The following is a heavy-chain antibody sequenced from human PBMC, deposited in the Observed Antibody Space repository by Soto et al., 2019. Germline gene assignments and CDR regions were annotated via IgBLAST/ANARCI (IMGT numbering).Heavy chain of an antibody. D-gene: IGHD3-22*01. CDR3: ASDPTTPYYDSSGYGDLNYYYGMDV. CDR1: GFTFSSYS. J-gene: IGHJ6*02. Sequence: GGSLRLSCAASGFTFSSYSMNWVRQAPGKGLEWVSAISSSSSYIYYADSVKGRFTISRDNAKNSLYLQMNSLRAEDTAVYYCASDPTTPYYDSSGYGDLNYYYGMDVWGQGTKVTVSS. V-gene: IGHV3-21*01. CDR2: ISSSSSYI.